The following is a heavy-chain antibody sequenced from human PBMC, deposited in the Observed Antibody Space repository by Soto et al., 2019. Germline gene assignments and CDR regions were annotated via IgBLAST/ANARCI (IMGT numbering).Heavy chain of an antibody. CDR3: ASYSGSYFPVGHDR. CDR1: GVTFSSYW. Sequence: HPGGSLRLSCVASGVTFSSYWMSWVRQAPGGGLEWVANIKQDGTEIHYVESVKGRFTIFRDNAKKSLYLQMNSLRAEDTAVYCCASYSGSYFPVGHDRWGQGTLVTVSS. J-gene: IGHJ5*02. D-gene: IGHD1-26*01. V-gene: IGHV3-7*01. CDR2: IKQDGTEI.